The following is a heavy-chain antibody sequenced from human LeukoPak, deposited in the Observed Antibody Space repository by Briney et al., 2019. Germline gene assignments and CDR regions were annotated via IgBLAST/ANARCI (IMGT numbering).Heavy chain of an antibody. CDR3: ARGGVEYSSSSAWFDP. V-gene: IGHV4-34*01. Sequence: PSETLSLTCAVYGGSFSGYYWSWIRQPPGKGLEWIGEINHSGSTNYDPSLKSRVTISVDTSKNQFSLKLSSVTAADTAVYYCARGGVEYSSSSAWFDPWGQGTLVTVSS. D-gene: IGHD6-6*01. J-gene: IGHJ5*02. CDR2: INHSGST. CDR1: GGSFSGYY.